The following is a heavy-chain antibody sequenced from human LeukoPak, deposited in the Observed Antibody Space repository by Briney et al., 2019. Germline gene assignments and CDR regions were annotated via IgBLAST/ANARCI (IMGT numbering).Heavy chain of an antibody. J-gene: IGHJ4*02. CDR3: ATAPLYCSFDY. Sequence: PSETLSLTCTVSGGSISSYYWGWIRQPPGKGLEWIGYMYYIGTTNYNPSLKSRVTISVDTSKNQFSLRLSSVAAADTAVYCCATAPLYCSFDYWGQGALVTVSS. CDR2: MYYIGTT. V-gene: IGHV4-59*01. CDR1: GGSISSYY. D-gene: IGHD3-16*01.